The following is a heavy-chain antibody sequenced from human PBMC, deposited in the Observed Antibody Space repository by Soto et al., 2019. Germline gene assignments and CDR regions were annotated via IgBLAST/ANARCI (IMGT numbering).Heavy chain of an antibody. CDR3: AKLTAA. CDR1: GSTLSASV. J-gene: IGHJ4*02. CDR2: ITSSGGGT. Sequence: GALRLSFAASGSTLSASVTSWVRQDPGKGVEWVSRITSSGGGTYYADSVKGRFTVSRDNSKNTVYLQMNSLRDEDTAVYYCAKLTAAWGQGTLVTVSS. D-gene: IGHD6-13*01. V-gene: IGHV3-23*01.